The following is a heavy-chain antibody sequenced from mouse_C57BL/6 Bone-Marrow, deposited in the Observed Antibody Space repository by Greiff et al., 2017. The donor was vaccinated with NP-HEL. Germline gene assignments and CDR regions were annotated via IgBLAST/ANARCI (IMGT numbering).Heavy chain of an antibody. Sequence: VQLKESGGGLVQPGGSLSLSCAASGFTFTDYYMSWVRQPPGKALEWLGFIRNKANGYTTEYSASVKGRFTISRDNSQSILYLQMNALRAEDSATYYCARSPPFYYYGTYAMDYWGQGTSVTVSS. D-gene: IGHD1-1*01. CDR2: IRNKANGYTT. V-gene: IGHV7-3*01. CDR1: GFTFTDYY. CDR3: ARSPPFYYYGTYAMDY. J-gene: IGHJ4*01.